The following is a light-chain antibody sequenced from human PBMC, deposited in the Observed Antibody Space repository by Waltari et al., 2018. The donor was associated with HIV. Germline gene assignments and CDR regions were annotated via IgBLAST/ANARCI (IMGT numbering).Light chain of an antibody. CDR3: QVWDSATDHVL. V-gene: IGLV3-21*04. CDR1: NIDTRS. Sequence: LTQPPSVSAAPGETAIIACGELNIDTRSDNWYQQQEGQAPIVVMSYDSDRPAGIAERFSGFNPAHGATVTISRVGAGDEANYYCQVWDSATDHVLFGGGTRLTLL. CDR2: YDS. J-gene: IGLJ2*01.